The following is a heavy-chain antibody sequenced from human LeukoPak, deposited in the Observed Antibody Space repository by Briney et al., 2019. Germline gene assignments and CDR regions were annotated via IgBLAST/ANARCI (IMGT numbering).Heavy chain of an antibody. CDR2: SSAYNGNT. CDR1: GYTFTSYG. D-gene: IGHD6-6*01. Sequence: ASVKGSCKASGYTFTSYGISWVRQAPGQGLEWMGWSSAYNGNTNYAQKLQGRVTMTTDTSTSTAYMELRSLRSDDTAVYYCARDGEYSSSLPWVYWGQGTLVTVSS. CDR3: ARDGEYSSSLPWVY. J-gene: IGHJ4*02. V-gene: IGHV1-18*01.